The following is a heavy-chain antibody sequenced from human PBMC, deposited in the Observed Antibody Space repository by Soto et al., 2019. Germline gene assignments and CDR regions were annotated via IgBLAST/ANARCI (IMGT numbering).Heavy chain of an antibody. D-gene: IGHD1-1*01. CDR2: ISGSGGST. CDR1: GFAFSGFA. Sequence: PGGSLRLSCAASGFAFSGFAMSWVRQAPGKGLEWVSGISGSGGSTYYADSVKGRFTISRDKSKNTLYLQMNSLRAEDTAVYYCAKDSGENALAWGRGTPVTVSS. J-gene: IGHJ5*02. V-gene: IGHV3-23*01. CDR3: AKDSGENALA.